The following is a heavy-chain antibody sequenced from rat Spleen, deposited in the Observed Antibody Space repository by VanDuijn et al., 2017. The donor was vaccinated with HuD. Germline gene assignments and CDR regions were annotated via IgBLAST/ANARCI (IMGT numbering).Heavy chain of an antibody. J-gene: IGHJ1*01. CDR2: ISYDGSST. Sequence: EVQLVESDGGLVQPGRSLKLSCAASGFTFSDYYMAWVRQAPTKGLEWVATISYDGSSTYYRDSMKGRFTISRHNAKSTLYLQMDSLRSEDTATYYCARHKAGTYWYFDFWGPGTMVTVSS. CDR3: ARHKAGTYWYFDF. D-gene: IGHD4-2*01. CDR1: GFTFSDYY. V-gene: IGHV5-29*01.